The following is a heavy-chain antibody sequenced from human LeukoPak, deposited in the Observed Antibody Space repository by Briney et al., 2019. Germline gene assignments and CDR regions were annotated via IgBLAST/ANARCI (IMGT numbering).Heavy chain of an antibody. CDR3: ARISSSNWYNERGAFDV. J-gene: IGHJ3*01. CDR2: VYYTGST. Sequence: SETLSLTCTVSGGSISSRGYFWGWIRQPPGKGLEWIGFVYYTGSTNYSPSLKSRVTISVDTSKNQFSLKLRSVTAADTAVYYCARISSSNWYNERGAFDVWGQGTMVTVSS. D-gene: IGHD6-13*01. CDR1: GGSISSRGYF. V-gene: IGHV4-61*08.